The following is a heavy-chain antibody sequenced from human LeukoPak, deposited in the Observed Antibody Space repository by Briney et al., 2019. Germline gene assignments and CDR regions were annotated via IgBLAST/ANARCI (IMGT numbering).Heavy chain of an antibody. CDR2: VRADGTTK. CDR1: GLSVRDSE. Sequence: GGSLRLSCVGSGLSVRDSEMNWVRQAPGKGLEWVAHVRADGTTKWYADSVRDRFNIARDNARNSVFLRMNSLRVDDSATYYCSRRFRDWGQGILVTVSS. J-gene: IGHJ4*02. D-gene: IGHD3-10*01. CDR3: SRRFRD. V-gene: IGHV3-48*03.